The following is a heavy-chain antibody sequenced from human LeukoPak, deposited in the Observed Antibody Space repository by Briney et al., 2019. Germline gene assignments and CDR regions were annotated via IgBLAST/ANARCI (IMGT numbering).Heavy chain of an antibody. V-gene: IGHV4-34*01. CDR2: INHSGST. Sequence: SETLSLTCAVYGGSFSGYYWSWIRQPPGKGLEWIGEINHSGSTNYNPSLKSRVTKSVDTSKNQFSLKLSSVTAADTAMYYCARARGYQLSFYYMDVWGKGTTVTVSS. CDR3: ARARGYQLSFYYMDV. D-gene: IGHD2-2*01. J-gene: IGHJ6*03. CDR1: GGSFSGYY.